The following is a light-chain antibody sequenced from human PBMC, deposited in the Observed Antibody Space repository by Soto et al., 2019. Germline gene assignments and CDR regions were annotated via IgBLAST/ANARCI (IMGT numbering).Light chain of an antibody. J-gene: IGLJ1*01. CDR2: VNI. CDR1: SSNIRAGYD. Sequence: QSVLTQPPSVSGAPGQRVTISCTGSSSNIRAGYDVHWYQQLPGTAPKLLIFVNINRPSGVPDRFSGSKSGTSASLAITGLRAEDEADYYCQSYDSSLSGYVFGTGTKLTVL. CDR3: QSYDSSLSGYV. V-gene: IGLV1-40*01.